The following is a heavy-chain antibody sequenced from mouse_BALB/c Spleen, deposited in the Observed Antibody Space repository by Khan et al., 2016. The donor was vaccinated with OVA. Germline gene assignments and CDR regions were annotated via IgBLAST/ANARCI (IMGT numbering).Heavy chain of an antibody. CDR1: GYTFTSYT. J-gene: IGHJ3*01. D-gene: IGHD1-1*01. CDR3: VRYGASHGNDGWFAY. Sequence: QVRLQQSGAELARPGASVKMSCKASGYTFTSYTIHWIKKRPGQGLEWIGYINPSNGYTIYNQKFKDKATLTTDKSSTTAYLQLSSLTSDDSAVYNCVRYGASHGNDGWFAYWGQGTLVTVSA. V-gene: IGHV1-4*01. CDR2: INPSNGYT.